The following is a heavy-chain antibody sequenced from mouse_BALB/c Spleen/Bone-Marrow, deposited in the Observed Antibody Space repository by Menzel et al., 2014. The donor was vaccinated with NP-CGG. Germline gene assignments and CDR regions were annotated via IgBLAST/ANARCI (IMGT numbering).Heavy chain of an antibody. CDR1: GYTFTSYW. J-gene: IGHJ3*01. V-gene: IGHV1-7*01. CDR2: INPSTGYT. CDR3: ARGRFAY. Sequence: QVQLQQSGAELAKPGASVKMSCKASGYTFTSYWMHWVKQRPGQGLEWIGYINPSTGYTEYNQKFKDKATLTADKSSSTAYMHLSSLTSEDSAVYFCARGRFAYWGQGTLVTVSA.